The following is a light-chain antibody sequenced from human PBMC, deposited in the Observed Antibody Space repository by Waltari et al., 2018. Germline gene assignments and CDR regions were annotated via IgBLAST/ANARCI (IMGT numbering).Light chain of an antibody. J-gene: IGLJ1*01. V-gene: IGLV1-44*01. CDR3: VAWDGSLNGPG. Sequence: QSVLTQPPSVSGTPGQRVTISCSGSSSNIGSNTVNWYQQLPGTAPKLLIYTNNQRPSGVPDRFSGSKSGTSASLAISGLQSEDEADYYCVAWDGSLNGPGFGTGTKVTVL. CDR2: TNN. CDR1: SSNIGSNT.